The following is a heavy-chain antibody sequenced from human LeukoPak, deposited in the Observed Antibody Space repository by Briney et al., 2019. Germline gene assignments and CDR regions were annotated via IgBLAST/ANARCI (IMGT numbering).Heavy chain of an antibody. J-gene: IGHJ3*01. CDR3: ARERYSRSSHDALDL. CDR1: GFTFISHF. V-gene: IGHV3-21*01. CDR2: ISSSGTDI. Sequence: GGSLRLSCAASGFTFISHFMNWVRQAPGKGLEWVSLISSSGTDIYYADSVKGRFTISRDNAKNSLYLQMNSLSAEDTAVYYCARERYSRSSHDALDLWGQGTMVTVSS. D-gene: IGHD6-6*01.